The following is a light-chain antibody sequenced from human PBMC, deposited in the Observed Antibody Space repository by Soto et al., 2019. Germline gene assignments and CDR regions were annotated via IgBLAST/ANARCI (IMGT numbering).Light chain of an antibody. Sequence: QSALTQPASVSGSPGQSIAISCTGTSSDVGGYNYVSWYQQHPGKAPKLMIYGVTNRPSGVSLRFSGSKSGNTASLTISGLQAEDEADYYCSSYTLGGVVFGGGTKLTVL. J-gene: IGLJ2*01. CDR3: SSYTLGGVV. CDR1: SSDVGGYNY. CDR2: GVT. V-gene: IGLV2-14*01.